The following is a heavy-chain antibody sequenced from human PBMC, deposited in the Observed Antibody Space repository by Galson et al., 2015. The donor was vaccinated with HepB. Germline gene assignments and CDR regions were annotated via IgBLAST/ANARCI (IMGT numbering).Heavy chain of an antibody. Sequence: ETLSLTCTVSSGSISSYYWSWIRQPPGKGLEWIGYIHYSGRTNYNSSLKSRVTISVDTSKSQFSLKLTSVTAADTAVYFCARDLDYYGSGKDAFDIWGQGTMVTVSS. V-gene: IGHV4-59*01. CDR3: ARDLDYYGSGKDAFDI. CDR1: SGSISSYY. J-gene: IGHJ3*02. CDR2: IHYSGRT. D-gene: IGHD3-10*01.